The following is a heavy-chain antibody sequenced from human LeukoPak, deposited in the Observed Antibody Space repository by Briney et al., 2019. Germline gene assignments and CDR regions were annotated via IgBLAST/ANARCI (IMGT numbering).Heavy chain of an antibody. D-gene: IGHD3-22*01. CDR2: ISSSGST. J-gene: IGHJ3*02. V-gene: IGHV4-61*02. CDR3: ARGPYSYDSSGAFDI. Sequence: NSSETLSLTCTVFGDSISSGDYYWSWIRQPAGKGLEWIGRISSSGSTNYNPSLKSRVTISVDTSKNQFSLKLSSVTAADTAAYFCARGPYSYDSSGAFDIWGQGTMVTVSS. CDR1: GDSISSGDYY.